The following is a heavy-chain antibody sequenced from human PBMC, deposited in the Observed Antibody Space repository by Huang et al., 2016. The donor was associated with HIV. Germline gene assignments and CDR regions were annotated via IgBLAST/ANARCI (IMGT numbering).Heavy chain of an antibody. V-gene: IGHV1-69*13. D-gene: IGHD5-18*01. CDR3: ARTAYSYGFRQGYNWFDP. Sequence: QVLLVQSGAAVRKPGSSVKVSCTAFGCTFSSYAISWVRQAPGEGLAWMGWVIPIFGTANYTQKFQGSVTITVDESTNAGYMELTRLTSEDTAVYYCARTAYSYGFRQGYNWFDPWGQGTPVTVSS. J-gene: IGHJ5*02. CDR2: VIPIFGTA. CDR1: GCTFSSYA.